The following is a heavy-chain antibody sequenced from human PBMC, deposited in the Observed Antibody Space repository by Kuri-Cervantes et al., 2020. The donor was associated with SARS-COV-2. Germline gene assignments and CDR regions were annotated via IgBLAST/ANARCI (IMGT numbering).Heavy chain of an antibody. J-gene: IGHJ4*02. CDR1: GYSISSGYY. V-gene: IGHV4-38-2*01. CDR3: ARLASSRGTREFDY. D-gene: IGHD2-8*01. Sequence: SETLSLTCAVSGYSISSGYYWGWIRQPPGKGLEWIGSIYLSGSTYYNPSLKSRVTISVDTSKNQFSLKLSSVTAADTAVYYCARLASSRGTREFDYWGQGTLVTVSS. CDR2: IYLSGST.